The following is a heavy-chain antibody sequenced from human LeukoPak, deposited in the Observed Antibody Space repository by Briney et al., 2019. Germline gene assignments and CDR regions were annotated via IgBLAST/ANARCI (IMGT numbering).Heavy chain of an antibody. D-gene: IGHD2-2*01. J-gene: IGHJ4*02. CDR2: IYYSGST. Sequence: SETLSLTCTVSGGSISSSSYYWGWIRQPPGTGLEWIGSIYYSGSTYYNPSLKSRVTISVDTSKNQFSLKLSSVTAADTAVYYCAGDIVVVPAAMPCYGGQGTLVTVSS. CDR1: GGSISSSSYY. CDR3: AGDIVVVPAAMPCY. V-gene: IGHV4-39*07.